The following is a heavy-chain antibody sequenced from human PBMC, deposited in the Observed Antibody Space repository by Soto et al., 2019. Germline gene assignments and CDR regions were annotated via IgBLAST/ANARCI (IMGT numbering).Heavy chain of an antibody. CDR2: IIPLFGTT. CDR1: GGTFSTYT. CDR3: AWRLDYLAADAFDV. J-gene: IGHJ3*01. D-gene: IGHD5-12*01. Sequence: QVQLVQSGAEVRKPGSSVKVSCKASGGTFSTYTIYWVRQAPGQGLEWVGRIIPLFGTTKYAQNFQGRVTITAEETTSTAYMELSSLRAEDTAVDYCAWRLDYLAADAFDVWGEGTEVSFSA. V-gene: IGHV1-69*18.